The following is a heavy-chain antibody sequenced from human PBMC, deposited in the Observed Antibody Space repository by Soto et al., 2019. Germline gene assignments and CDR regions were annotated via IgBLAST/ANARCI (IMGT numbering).Heavy chain of an antibody. V-gene: IGHV1-69*13. CDR1: GGTFSKYK. J-gene: IGHJ6*01. Sequence: SVKVSSKASGGTFSKYKITWVRQAPGQGLEWMGGIIPVFGTANYAQKFQGRVTITADESTSTAYMEVSSLRSDDTAVYYCARDCSGGGCCCDHHFYYGMDGWGQGTTVSVAS. CDR3: ARDCSGGGCCCDHHFYYGMDG. D-gene: IGHD2-15*01. CDR2: IIPVFGTA.